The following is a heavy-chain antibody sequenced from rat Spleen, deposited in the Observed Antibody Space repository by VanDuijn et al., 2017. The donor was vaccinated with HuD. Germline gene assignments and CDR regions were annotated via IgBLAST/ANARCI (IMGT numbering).Heavy chain of an antibody. D-gene: IGHD4-3*01. CDR2: ISPSGGST. CDR3: ERQETSGYSNWFAY. V-gene: IGHV5-25*01. CDR1: GFTFRNYD. Sequence: EVQLVESGGGLGQPGRSLTLSCAASGFTFRNYDMAWVRQAPTEGLEWVASISPSGGSTYYRDSVKGRFTVSRDNAKSTLYLQMDSLRSEDTATDSCERQETSGYSNWFAYWGQGTLVTVSS. J-gene: IGHJ3*01.